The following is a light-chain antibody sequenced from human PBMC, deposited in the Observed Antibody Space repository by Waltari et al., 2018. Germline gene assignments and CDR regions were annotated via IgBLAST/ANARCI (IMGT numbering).Light chain of an antibody. CDR2: AAS. Sequence: IQLTQSPSSLSASVGDRVTITCRASQDISNFLAWYQQKPGKAPKLLIYAASTLHSGVPSRFSGSGSGTDVTLTISSLQPEDFAAYYCHQLNTFPTFGGGTKVEI. J-gene: IGKJ4*01. CDR3: HQLNTFPT. V-gene: IGKV1-9*01. CDR1: QDISNF.